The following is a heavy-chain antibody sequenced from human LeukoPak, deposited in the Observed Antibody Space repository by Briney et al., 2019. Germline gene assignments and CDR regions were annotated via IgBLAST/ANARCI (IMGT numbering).Heavy chain of an antibody. CDR2: IRSKAYGGTT. CDR3: TREGLAWRELYAFDY. Sequence: SLSLSCTASGFTFGDYAMSWVRQAPGKGLERVGFIRSKAYGGTTEYAASVKGRFTISRDYSKSIAYQHMNSLKTEDTAVYYCTREGLAWRELYAFDYWGQGTMVTVSS. V-gene: IGHV3-49*04. J-gene: IGHJ3*01. D-gene: IGHD1-26*01. CDR1: GFTFGDYA.